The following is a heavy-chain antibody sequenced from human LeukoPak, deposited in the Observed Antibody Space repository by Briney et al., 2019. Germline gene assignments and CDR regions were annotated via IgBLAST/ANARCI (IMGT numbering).Heavy chain of an antibody. CDR1: GGSISSGGYY. CDR3: ARDGYSSSSGWFDP. CDR2: IYYSGST. Sequence: PSETLSLTCTVSGGSISSGGYYWSWIRQHPGKGLEWIGDIYYSGSTYYNPSLKSRVTISVDTSKNQFSLKLSSVTAADTAVYYCARDGYSSSSGWFDPWGQGTLVTVSS. J-gene: IGHJ5*02. D-gene: IGHD6-6*01. V-gene: IGHV4-31*03.